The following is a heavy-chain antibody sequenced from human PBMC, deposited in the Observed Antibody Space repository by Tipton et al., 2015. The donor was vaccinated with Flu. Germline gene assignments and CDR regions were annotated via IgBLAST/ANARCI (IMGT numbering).Heavy chain of an antibody. CDR1: GGSISSYY. J-gene: IGHJ5*02. Sequence: TLSLTCSVSGGSISSYYWSWIRQSPGKGLEWIGYISYSGSTNYNPSLKSRVTISVDTSKNQFSLKLSSVTAADTAVYYCARVTELLWFGEARGWFDPWGQGTLVTVSS. D-gene: IGHD3-10*01. CDR3: ARVTELLWFGEARGWFDP. CDR2: ISYSGST. V-gene: IGHV4-59*01.